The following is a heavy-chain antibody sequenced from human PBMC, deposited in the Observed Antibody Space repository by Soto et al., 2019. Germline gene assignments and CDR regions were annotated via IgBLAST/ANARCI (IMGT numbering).Heavy chain of an antibody. CDR2: ISSSGGTI. J-gene: IGHJ5*02. CDR1: GFPFNSYS. V-gene: IGHV3-48*01. CDR3: ARDITAHNWFDP. Sequence: GGSLRLSCAASGFPFNSYSMNWVRQAPGKGLEWVSYISSSGGTIYYADSVKGRFTISRDSAKDSVYLQMSSLRAEDTAIYYWARDITAHNWFDPWGQGTLVTVYS. D-gene: IGHD1-20*01.